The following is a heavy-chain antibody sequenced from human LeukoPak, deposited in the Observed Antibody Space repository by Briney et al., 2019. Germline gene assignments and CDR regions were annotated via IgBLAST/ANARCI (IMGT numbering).Heavy chain of an antibody. V-gene: IGHV3-23*01. CDR3: AKSYNGYESKPDY. CDR2: ISNSGGRT. D-gene: IGHD5-12*01. CDR1: GFTFSSYS. J-gene: IGHJ4*02. Sequence: GASLRLACAASGFTFSSYSMSWVRQAPGKGLEWVSSISNSGGRTFYTDSVKGRFTISRDNSKITLYLQMNSLRAEDTAVYYCAKSYNGYESKPDYWGQGTLVTVSS.